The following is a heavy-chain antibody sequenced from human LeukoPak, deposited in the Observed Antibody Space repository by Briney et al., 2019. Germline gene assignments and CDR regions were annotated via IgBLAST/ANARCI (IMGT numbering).Heavy chain of an antibody. Sequence: PSETLSLTCTVSGGSISSSSYYWGWIRQPPGKGLEWIGSIYYSGSTYYNPSLKSRVTISVDTSKNQFSLKLSSVTATDTAVYYCARTSGSGRYWGQGTLVTVSS. CDR2: IYYSGST. D-gene: IGHD6-19*01. CDR3: ARTSGSGRY. V-gene: IGHV4-39*01. CDR1: GGSISSSSYY. J-gene: IGHJ4*02.